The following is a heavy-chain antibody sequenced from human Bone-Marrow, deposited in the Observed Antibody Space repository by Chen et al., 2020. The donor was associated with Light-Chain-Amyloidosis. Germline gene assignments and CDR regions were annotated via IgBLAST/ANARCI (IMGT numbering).Heavy chain of an antibody. Sequence: EVQLEQSGPEVKQTGESPQISCKGSGYTFPNYWIGWVRQMPGKGLEWMGVSYPDDSDARYSPSFEGQVTISADKSITTAYLQWRSLKASDTAMYYCARRRDGYNFDYWGQGTLVTVSS. CDR2: SYPDDSDA. CDR3: ARRRDGYNFDY. V-gene: IGHV5-51*01. J-gene: IGHJ4*02. CDR1: GYTFPNYW. D-gene: IGHD5-12*01.